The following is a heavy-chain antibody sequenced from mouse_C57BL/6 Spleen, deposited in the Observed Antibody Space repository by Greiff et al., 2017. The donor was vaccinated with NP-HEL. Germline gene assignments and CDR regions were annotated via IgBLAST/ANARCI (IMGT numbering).Heavy chain of an antibody. J-gene: IGHJ4*01. CDR3: ARLITTYAMDY. CDR1: GYAFSSYW. CDR2: IYPGDGDT. V-gene: IGHV1-80*01. D-gene: IGHD2-4*01. Sequence: VKLVESGAELVKPGASVKISCKASGYAFSSYWMNWVKQRPGKGLEWIGQIYPGDGDTNYNGKFKGKGTLTADKSSSTAYMQLSSLTSEDSAVYFCARLITTYAMDYWGQGTSVTVSS.